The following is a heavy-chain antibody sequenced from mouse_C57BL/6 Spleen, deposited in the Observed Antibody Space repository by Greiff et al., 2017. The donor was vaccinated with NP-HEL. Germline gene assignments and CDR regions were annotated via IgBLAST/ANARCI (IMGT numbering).Heavy chain of an antibody. CDR2: ISYDGSN. D-gene: IGHD1-1*01. Sequence: EVHLVESGPGLVKPSQSLSLTCSVTGYSITSGYYWNWIRQFPGNKLEWMGYISYDGSNNYNPSLKNRISITRDTSKNQFFLKLNSVTTEDTATYYCARGLYYGSSYFDYWGQGTTLTVSS. V-gene: IGHV3-6*01. CDR3: ARGLYYGSSYFDY. J-gene: IGHJ2*01. CDR1: GYSITSGYY.